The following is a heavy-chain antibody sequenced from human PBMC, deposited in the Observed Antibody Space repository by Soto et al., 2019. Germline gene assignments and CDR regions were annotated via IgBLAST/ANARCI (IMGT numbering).Heavy chain of an antibody. CDR3: ASYYGSGSHNWFDP. CDR1: GGTFSSYA. J-gene: IGHJ5*02. Sequence: GASVKVSCKASGGTFSSYAISWVRQAPGQGLEWMGGIIPIFGTANYAQKFQGRVTITADESTSTAYMELSSVTAADTAVYYCASYYGSGSHNWFDPWGQGTLVTVSS. CDR2: IIPIFGTA. D-gene: IGHD3-10*01. V-gene: IGHV1-69*13.